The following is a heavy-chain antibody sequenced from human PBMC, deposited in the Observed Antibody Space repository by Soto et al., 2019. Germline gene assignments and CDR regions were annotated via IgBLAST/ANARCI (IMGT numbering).Heavy chain of an antibody. CDR3: ATRIVGYCSSGSCFSERYYFDY. J-gene: IGHJ4*02. CDR2: INHSGST. V-gene: IGHV4-34*01. Sequence: SETLSLTCAVYGGSFSGYYWSWIRQPPGKGLEWIGEINHSGSTNYNPSLKSRVTISVDTSKNQFSLKLSSVTAADTAVYYCATRIVGYCSSGSCFSERYYFDYWGQGALVTVSS. CDR1: GGSFSGYY. D-gene: IGHD2-15*01.